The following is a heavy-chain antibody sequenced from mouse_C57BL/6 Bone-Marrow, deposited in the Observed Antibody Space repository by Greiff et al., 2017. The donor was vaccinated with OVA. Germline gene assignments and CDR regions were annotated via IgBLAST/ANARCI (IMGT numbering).Heavy chain of an antibody. CDR1: GYTFTDYY. J-gene: IGHJ4*01. V-gene: IGHV1-26*01. CDR2: INPNNGGT. CDR3: ARGGYGNPYYAMDY. D-gene: IGHD2-10*02. Sequence: VQLQQSGPELVKPGASVKISCKASGYTFTDYYMNWVKQSHGKSLEWIGDINPNNGGTSYNQKFKGKATLTVDKSSSTAYMELRSLTSEDSAVYYCARGGYGNPYYAMDYWGQGTSVTVSS.